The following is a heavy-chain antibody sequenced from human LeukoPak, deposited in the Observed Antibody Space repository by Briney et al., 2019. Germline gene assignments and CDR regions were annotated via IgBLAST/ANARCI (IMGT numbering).Heavy chain of an antibody. CDR2: IRYDGSNK. Sequence: QPEGSLRLSCAASGFTFSSYGMHWVRQAPGKGLEWVAFIRYDGSNKYYADSVKGRFTISRDNSKNTLYLQMNSLRAEDTAVYYCAKEEDYYDSSGPPPRVDFDYWGQGTLVTVSS. J-gene: IGHJ4*02. V-gene: IGHV3-30*02. CDR1: GFTFSSYG. D-gene: IGHD3-22*01. CDR3: AKEEDYYDSSGPPPRVDFDY.